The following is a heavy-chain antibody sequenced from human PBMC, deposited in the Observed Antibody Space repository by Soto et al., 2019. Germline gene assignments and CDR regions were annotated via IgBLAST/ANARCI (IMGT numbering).Heavy chain of an antibody. D-gene: IGHD3-22*01. CDR3: AKGSSGYYYNWFDP. Sequence: GGSLRLSCAASGFSFSNYAMTWVRQAPGKGLEWVSGISSGDITTYYADSVKGRFTISRDNSKNTLFLQMNSLGAEDTALYYCAKGSSGYYYNWFDPWGQGTPVTVSS. V-gene: IGHV3-23*01. CDR2: ISSGDITT. CDR1: GFSFSNYA. J-gene: IGHJ5*02.